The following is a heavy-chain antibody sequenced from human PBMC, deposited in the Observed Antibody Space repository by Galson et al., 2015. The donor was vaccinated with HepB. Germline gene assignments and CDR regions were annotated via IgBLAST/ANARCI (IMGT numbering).Heavy chain of an antibody. CDR2: ISWNSGSI. D-gene: IGHD3-22*01. J-gene: IGHJ4*02. CDR1: GFTFDDYA. Sequence: SLRLSCAASGFTFDDYAMHWVRHAPGKGLEWVSGISWNSGSIGYADSVKGRFTISRDNAKNSLYLQMNSLRAEDTASYYCASTFDGSGYYYGLDYWGQGTLVTVSS. V-gene: IGHV3-9*01. CDR3: ASTFDGSGYYYGLDY.